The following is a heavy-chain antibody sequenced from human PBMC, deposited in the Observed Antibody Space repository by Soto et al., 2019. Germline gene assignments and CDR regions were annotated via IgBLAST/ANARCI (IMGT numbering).Heavy chain of an antibody. V-gene: IGHV4-59*01. D-gene: IGHD3-22*01. J-gene: IGHJ4*02. CDR3: ARHQRDGSASRKIDC. CDR2: IYYSGST. CDR1: GGSISSYY. Sequence: SETLSLTCTVSGGSISSYYWSWIRQPPGKGLEWIGYIYYSGSTNYNPSLKSRVTISVDTSKNQFSLKLSSVTAADTAMYYCARHQRDGSASRKIDCWGQGILVTV.